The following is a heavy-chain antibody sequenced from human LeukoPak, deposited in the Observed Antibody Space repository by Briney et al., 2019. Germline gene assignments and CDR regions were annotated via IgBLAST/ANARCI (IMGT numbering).Heavy chain of an antibody. Sequence: GGSLRLSCEASGFTFSSYSMNWVRQAPGKGLEWVSYISSSSSTIYYADSVKGRFTISRDNSKNSLYLQMNSLRAEDTAVYYCAELGITMIGGVWGKGTTVTISS. CDR2: ISSSSSTI. CDR1: GFTFSSYS. V-gene: IGHV3-48*04. J-gene: IGHJ6*04. CDR3: AELGITMIGGV. D-gene: IGHD3-10*02.